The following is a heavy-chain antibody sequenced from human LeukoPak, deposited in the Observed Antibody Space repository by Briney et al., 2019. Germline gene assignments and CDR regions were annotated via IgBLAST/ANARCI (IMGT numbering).Heavy chain of an antibody. CDR1: GFTFSSFG. CDR3: ARVPIVSSSGYYYDY. J-gene: IGHJ4*02. CDR2: IYSGGST. D-gene: IGHD3-22*01. Sequence: GGTLRLSCAASGFTFSSFGMSWVRQAPGKGLEWISVIYSGGSTYYADSVKGRFTISRDNSKNTLYLQMNSLRAEDTAVYYCARVPIVSSSGYYYDYWGQGTLVTVSS. V-gene: IGHV3-53*01.